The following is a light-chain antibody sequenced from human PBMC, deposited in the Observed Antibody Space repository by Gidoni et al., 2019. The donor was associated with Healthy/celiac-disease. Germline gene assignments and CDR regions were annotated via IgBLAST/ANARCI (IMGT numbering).Light chain of an antibody. CDR3: QQYNNWPPKYT. J-gene: IGKJ2*01. CDR1: QSVSSN. CDR2: GSS. Sequence: IVMTQAPATLSVSPGERATLSCRASQSVSSNLDWYQQKPGQAPRLLIYGSSTRATGIPARFSGSGSGTEFTLTISSLQSEDFAVYYCQQYNNWPPKYTFGQGTKLEIK. V-gene: IGKV3-15*01.